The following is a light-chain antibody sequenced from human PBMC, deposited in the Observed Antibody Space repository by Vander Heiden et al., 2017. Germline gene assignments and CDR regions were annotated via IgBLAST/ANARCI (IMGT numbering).Light chain of an antibody. Sequence: QTVVTQEPSFSVSPGVTVTLTCGLSSGSVSTNYYPSWYQQTPGQSPRTLIYSTNTRSSGVPDRFSGSILGNTAALTITGAQADDESDYYCVLYMGSGISVFGGGTKLTVL. V-gene: IGLV8-61*01. CDR3: VLYMGSGISV. CDR1: SGSVSTNYY. CDR2: STN. J-gene: IGLJ2*01.